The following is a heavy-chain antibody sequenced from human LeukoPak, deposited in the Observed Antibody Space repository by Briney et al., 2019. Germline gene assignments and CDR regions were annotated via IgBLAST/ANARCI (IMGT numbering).Heavy chain of an antibody. CDR3: ARYSYGSVDY. CDR1: GYSFTSYW. CDR2: IYPGDSDT. D-gene: IGHD3-10*01. J-gene: IGHJ4*02. Sequence: GESLKISCKGSGYSFTSYWIGWVRQMSGKGLEWMGFIYPGDSDTRYSPSFQGPVIISADKSIGTAYLQWNSLKASDTAVYYCARYSYGSVDYWGQGTLVTVSS. V-gene: IGHV5-51*01.